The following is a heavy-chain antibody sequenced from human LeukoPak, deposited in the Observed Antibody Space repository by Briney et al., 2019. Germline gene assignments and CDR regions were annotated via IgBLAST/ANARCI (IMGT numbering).Heavy chain of an antibody. D-gene: IGHD6-19*01. CDR1: GGSISSYY. Sequence: SETLSLTCTVSGGSISSYYWSWLRQPAGKGLEWIGRIYNSGSTNYNPSLTSRGTMSEDTSKNQFSLKLSSVTAADTAVYYCASSRGKGNFDYWGQGTLVTVSS. CDR3: ASSRGKGNFDY. V-gene: IGHV4-4*07. CDR2: IYNSGST. J-gene: IGHJ4*02.